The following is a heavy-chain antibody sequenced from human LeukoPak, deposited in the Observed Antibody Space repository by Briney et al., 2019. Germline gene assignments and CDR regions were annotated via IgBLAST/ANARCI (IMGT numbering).Heavy chain of an antibody. Sequence: ASVKVSCKASGYTFTSYCMHWVRQAPGQGLEWMGIINPSGGRTSYAQKFQGRVTMTRDTSTSTVYMELSSLRSEDTAVYYCARSISVVDWFDPWGQGTLVTVSS. CDR2: INPSGGRT. V-gene: IGHV1-46*01. CDR1: GYTFTSYC. CDR3: ARSISVVDWFDP. J-gene: IGHJ5*02. D-gene: IGHD5/OR15-5a*01.